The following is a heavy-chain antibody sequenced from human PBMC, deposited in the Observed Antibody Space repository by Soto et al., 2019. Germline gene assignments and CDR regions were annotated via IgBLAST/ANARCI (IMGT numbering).Heavy chain of an antibody. Sequence: GGSLRLSCAASGFTFSSYAMSWVRQAPGKGLEWVSAISGSGGSTYYADSVKGRFTISRDNSKNTLYLQMNSLRAEDTAVYYCAKGRRGGADFWSGYWGRNDAFDIWGQGTMVTVSS. CDR3: AKGRRGGADFWSGYWGRNDAFDI. V-gene: IGHV3-23*01. CDR2: ISGSGGST. D-gene: IGHD3-3*01. CDR1: GFTFSSYA. J-gene: IGHJ3*02.